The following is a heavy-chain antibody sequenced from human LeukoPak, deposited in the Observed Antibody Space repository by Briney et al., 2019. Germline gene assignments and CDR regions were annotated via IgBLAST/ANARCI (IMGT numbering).Heavy chain of an antibody. CDR1: GYTFTGSY. J-gene: IGHJ4*02. D-gene: IGHD2-2*01. Sequence: ASVKVSCKASGYTFTGSYMHWVRQAPGQGLEWMGWINPNSGGTNYAQKFQGRVTMTRDTSISTAYMELSRLRSDDTAVYYCARQAGLYHLSSEYYFDYWGQGTLVTVSP. CDR2: INPNSGGT. CDR3: ARQAGLYHLSSEYYFDY. V-gene: IGHV1-2*02.